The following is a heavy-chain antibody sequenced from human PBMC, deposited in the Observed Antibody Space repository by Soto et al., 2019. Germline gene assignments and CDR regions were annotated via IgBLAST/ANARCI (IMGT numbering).Heavy chain of an antibody. CDR2: IKSKTDGGTT. CDR3: AKDTDYYYYYYMDV. J-gene: IGHJ6*03. V-gene: IGHV3-15*01. D-gene: IGHD4-4*01. Sequence: GGSLRLSCAASGFTFSNAWMSWVRQAPGKGLEWVGRIKSKTDGGTTDYAAPVKGRFTISRDDSKNTLYLQMNSLRAEDTAVYYCAKDTDYYYYYYMDVWGKGTTVTVSS. CDR1: GFTFSNAW.